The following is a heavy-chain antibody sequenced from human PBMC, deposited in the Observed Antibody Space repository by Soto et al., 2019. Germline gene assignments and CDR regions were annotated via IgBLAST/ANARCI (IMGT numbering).Heavy chain of an antibody. V-gene: IGHV4-31*03. CDR3: ARARDSSGYYGFDY. D-gene: IGHD3-22*01. J-gene: IGHJ4*02. CDR1: GGSISSGGYD. Sequence: TLSLTCTVSGGSISSGGYDWSWIRQHPGKGLEWIGYIYYSGSTYYNPSLKSRVTISVDTSKNQFSLKLSSVTAADTAVYYCARARDSSGYYGFDYWGQGTLVTVSS. CDR2: IYYSGST.